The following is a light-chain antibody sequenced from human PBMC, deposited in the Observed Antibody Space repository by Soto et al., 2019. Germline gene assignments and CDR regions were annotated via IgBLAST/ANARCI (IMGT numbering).Light chain of an antibody. CDR2: GAS. CDR1: QDIRKY. CDR3: QHYDNLPPFT. Sequence: DIQMTQSPSSLSASVGDRVTITCQASQDIRKYLSWYQQKPGRAPKLLIYGASNLETGVPSRFSGSGYGTDFTFTISSLQPEDIATYYCQHYDNLPPFTFGPGTNVAIK. J-gene: IGKJ3*01. V-gene: IGKV1-33*01.